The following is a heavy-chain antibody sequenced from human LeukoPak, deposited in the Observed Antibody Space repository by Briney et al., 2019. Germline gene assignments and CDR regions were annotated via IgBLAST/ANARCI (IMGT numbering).Heavy chain of an antibody. Sequence: KPGGSLRLSCAASGFTFRDYYMSWIRQAPGKGLEGISYTRSSGTTISYADSVKGRFTIPRDNAKNSLYLQMNSLRADDTAVYYCARGVEPLAANTLAYWGQGTLVTVSS. J-gene: IGHJ4*02. CDR3: ARGVEPLAANTLAY. CDR1: GFTFRDYY. CDR2: TRSSGTTI. V-gene: IGHV3-11*04. D-gene: IGHD1-14*01.